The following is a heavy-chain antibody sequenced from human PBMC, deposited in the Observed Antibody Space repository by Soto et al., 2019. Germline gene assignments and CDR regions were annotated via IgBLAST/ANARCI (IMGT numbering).Heavy chain of an antibody. Sequence: QVQLVQSGAEVKKPESSVKVSCKAPGGTFSTYAISWVRQAPGQGLEWMGGIIPMFGTANYEQRFQDRVTITADESTNTVDRELSSMRPENTAVYFCARGIQLSIRRINNGVTGWGEVTLVIVTS. CDR2: IIPMFGTA. J-gene: IGHJ4*02. CDR1: GGTFSTYA. V-gene: IGHV1-69*12. CDR3: ARGIQLSIRRINNGVTG. D-gene: IGHD5-18*01.